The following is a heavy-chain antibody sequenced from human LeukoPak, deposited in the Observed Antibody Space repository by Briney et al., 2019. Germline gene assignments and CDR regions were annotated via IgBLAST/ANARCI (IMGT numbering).Heavy chain of an antibody. CDR1: GYTFTCYY. Sequence: ASVKVSCKASGYTFTCYYMHWVRQAPGQGLEWMGRINPNSGGTNYAQKFQGRVTTTRDTSISTAYMELSRLRSDDTAVYYCARGGSYYYYFDYWGQGTLVTVSS. CDR2: INPNSGGT. CDR3: ARGGSYYYYFDY. J-gene: IGHJ4*02. V-gene: IGHV1-2*06. D-gene: IGHD1-26*01.